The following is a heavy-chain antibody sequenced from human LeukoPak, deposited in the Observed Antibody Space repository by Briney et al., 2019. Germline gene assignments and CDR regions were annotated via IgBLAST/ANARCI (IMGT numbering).Heavy chain of an antibody. J-gene: IGHJ4*02. CDR3: ARGIYSNGNMNDY. Sequence: QPGRSLRLSCAASGFTFSSYGMHWVRQAPGKGLECVANIKEDGREKYYVDSVKGRFTISRDNAKNSLYLQMNSLRAEDTAVYYCARGIYSNGNMNDYWGQGTLVTVSS. CDR2: IKEDGREK. CDR1: GFTFSSYG. D-gene: IGHD4-11*01. V-gene: IGHV3-7*01.